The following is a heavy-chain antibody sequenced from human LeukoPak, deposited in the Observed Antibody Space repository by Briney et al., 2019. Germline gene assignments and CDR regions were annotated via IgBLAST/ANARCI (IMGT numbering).Heavy chain of an antibody. CDR2: LNWNGGST. CDR3: ARGTLGYYDSSGYLIFDY. CDR1: GFTFDDYG. D-gene: IGHD3-22*01. V-gene: IGHV3-20*04. Sequence: GGSLRLSCAASGFTFDDYGMSWVRQAPGKGLEWVSGLNWNGGSTGYADSVKGRFTISRDNAKNSLYLQMNSLRAEDTALYYCARGTLGYYDSSGYLIFDYWGQGTLVTVSS. J-gene: IGHJ4*02.